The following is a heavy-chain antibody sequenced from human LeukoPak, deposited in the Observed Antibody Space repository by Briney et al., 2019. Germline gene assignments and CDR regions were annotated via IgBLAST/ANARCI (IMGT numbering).Heavy chain of an antibody. CDR3: ARDEGYCSSTSCYEDGYYYGMDV. J-gene: IGHJ6*02. CDR2: IIPIFGTA. Sequence: WASVTVSFTASGGTFSIYAISWVRQAPGQGLEWMGGIIPIFGTANYAQKFQGRVTITADESTSTAYMELSSLRSEDTAVYYCARDEGYCSSTSCYEDGYYYGMDVWGQGTTVTVSS. D-gene: IGHD2-2*01. CDR1: GGTFSIYA. V-gene: IGHV1-69*13.